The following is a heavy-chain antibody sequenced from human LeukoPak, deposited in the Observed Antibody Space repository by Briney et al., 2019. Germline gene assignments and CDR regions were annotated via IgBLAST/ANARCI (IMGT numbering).Heavy chain of an antibody. J-gene: IGHJ4*02. Sequence: PGGSLRLSCAASGFTFSDYAMSWVRQAPGKGLEWVSAISVSGGDTYYADSVKGRFIISRDNSKNTLYLQMNSLSAEDTAIYYSAKCPNRKYYLDHWGQGTMVTASS. CDR2: ISVSGGDT. CDR3: AKCPNRKYYLDH. D-gene: IGHD6-6*01. CDR1: GFTFSDYA. V-gene: IGHV3-23*01.